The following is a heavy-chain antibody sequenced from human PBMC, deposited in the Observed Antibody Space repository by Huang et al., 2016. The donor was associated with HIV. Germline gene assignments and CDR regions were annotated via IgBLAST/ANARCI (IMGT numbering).Heavy chain of an antibody. J-gene: IGHJ3*02. D-gene: IGHD2-2*01. CDR2: IYPGDSDT. V-gene: IGHV5-51*01. Sequence: EVQLVQSGAVVKKPGESLKISCKGSGYTFNGYWIGWVRQMPGKGLEWMGIIYPGDSDTTYSPAFQGQVTSAADKSISTAYLQWSGLKASDTAMYYCARQGVGDFVVEPTGLGAFDIWGQGTMVTVS. CDR1: GYTFNGYW. CDR3: ARQGVGDFVVEPTGLGAFDI.